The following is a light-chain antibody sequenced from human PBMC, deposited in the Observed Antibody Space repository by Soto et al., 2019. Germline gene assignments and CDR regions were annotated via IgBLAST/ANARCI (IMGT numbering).Light chain of an antibody. CDR3: VHYYNTPRT. CDR2: WAT. V-gene: IGKV4-1*01. Sequence: VINPPPVSLDVSLGERATINCKSSQSVLYSSNNKNYLAWYQQKPGQPPKLLIYWATTRESGVHDRFSGSLSGTEFTLTFSSLHTKEVAVDFGVHYYNTPRTFGQGTKVDIK. CDR1: QSVLYSSNNKNY. J-gene: IGKJ1*01.